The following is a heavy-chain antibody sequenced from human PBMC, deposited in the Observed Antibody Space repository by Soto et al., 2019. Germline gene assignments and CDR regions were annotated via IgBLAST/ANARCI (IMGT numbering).Heavy chain of an antibody. CDR1: GFTFSSYA. CDR2: ISGSGGST. Sequence: PGGSLRLSCAASGFTFSSYAMSWVRQAPGKGLEWVSAISGSGGSTYYADSVKGRFTISRDNSKNTLYLQMNSLRAEDTAVYYCAKARGTIAVAGTVLLNWGQGTLVTVSS. D-gene: IGHD6-19*01. V-gene: IGHV3-23*01. J-gene: IGHJ4*02. CDR3: AKARGTIAVAGTVLLN.